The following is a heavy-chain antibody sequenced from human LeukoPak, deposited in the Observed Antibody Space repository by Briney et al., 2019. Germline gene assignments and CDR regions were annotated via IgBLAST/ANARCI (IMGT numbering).Heavy chain of an antibody. D-gene: IGHD3-22*01. CDR2: ISSSSSYI. CDR1: EFTFVRYA. V-gene: IGHV3-21*01. J-gene: IGHJ4*02. CDR3: AREGGYYYDSSGSLEY. Sequence: GGSLRLSCAASEFTFVRYAMNWVRQAPGKGLEWVSSISSSSSYIYYADSVKGRFTISRDNAKNSLYLQMNSLRAEDTAVYYCAREGGYYYDSSGSLEYWGQGTLVTVSS.